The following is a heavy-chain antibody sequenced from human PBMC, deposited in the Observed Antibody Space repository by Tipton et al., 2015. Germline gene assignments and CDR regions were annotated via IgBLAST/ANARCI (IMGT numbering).Heavy chain of an antibody. J-gene: IGHJ3*02. CDR1: GGSISSSSYY. Sequence: TLSLTCTVSGGSISSSSYYWAWIRQPPGKGLEWIGSISHSGNTYYNPSLKSRVTMSRDTSKNQFSLRLTSVTAADTAVYYCARQTYGYCTSSNCYDGAFDIWGQGTVVTVSP. CDR2: ISHSGNT. V-gene: IGHV4-39*07. D-gene: IGHD2-2*03. CDR3: ARQTYGYCTSSNCYDGAFDI.